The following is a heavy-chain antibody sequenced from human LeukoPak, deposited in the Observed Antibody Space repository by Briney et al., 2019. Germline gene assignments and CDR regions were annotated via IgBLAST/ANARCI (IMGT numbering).Heavy chain of an antibody. CDR2: IYYSGST. CDR3: ARPRGILHWFDP. J-gene: IGHJ5*02. CDR1: GGSISSSSYY. V-gene: IGHV4-39*01. Sequence: SETLSLTCTVSGGSISSSSYYWGWIRQPPGKGLEWIGSIYYSGSTYYNPSLKSRVTISVDTSKNQFSLKLSSVTAADTAVYYCARPRGILHWFDPWGQGTLVTVSS. D-gene: IGHD6-13*01.